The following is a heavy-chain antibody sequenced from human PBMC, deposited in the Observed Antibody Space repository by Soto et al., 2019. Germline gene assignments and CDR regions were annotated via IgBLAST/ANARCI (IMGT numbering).Heavy chain of an antibody. J-gene: IGHJ4*02. D-gene: IGHD2-15*01. CDR1: GYTFTSYG. Sequence: ASVKVSCKASGYTFTSYGISWVRQAPGQGLEWMGWISAYNGNTNYAQKLQGRVTMTTDTSTSTAYMELMSLRSDDTAVYYCARDRARYCSGGSCYPIYYFDYWGQGTLVTVSS. CDR2: ISAYNGNT. V-gene: IGHV1-18*01. CDR3: ARDRARYCSGGSCYPIYYFDY.